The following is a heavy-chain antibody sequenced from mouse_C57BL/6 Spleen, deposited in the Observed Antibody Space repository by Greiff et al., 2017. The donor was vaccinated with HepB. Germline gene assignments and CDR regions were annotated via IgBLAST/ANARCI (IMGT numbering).Heavy chain of an antibody. D-gene: IGHD1-1*01. Sequence: EVKVVESGGGLVQPGGSLKLSCAASGFTFSDYGMAWVRQAPRKGPEWVAFISNLAYSIYYADTVTGRFTISRENAKNTLYLEMSSLRSEDTAMYYCARSGSSYYFDYWGQGTTLTVSS. V-gene: IGHV5-15*01. CDR3: ARSGSSYYFDY. J-gene: IGHJ2*01. CDR1: GFTFSDYG. CDR2: ISNLAYSI.